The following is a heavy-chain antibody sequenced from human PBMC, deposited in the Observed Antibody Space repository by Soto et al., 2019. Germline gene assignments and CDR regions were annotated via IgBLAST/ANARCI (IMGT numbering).Heavy chain of an antibody. J-gene: IGHJ6*03. CDR2: ISTTGSTI. V-gene: IGHV3-48*01. D-gene: IGHD2-15*01. CDR1: GFTFSTYS. Sequence: GGSLRLSCAASGFTFSTYSMNWVRQAPGKGLEWVSYISTTGSTIYYADSVKGRFTISRDNAKNSLYLQMTSLRAEDTAVYYCARYKGYCSGGSCYYYYYMDVWGKGTTVTVSS. CDR3: ARYKGYCSGGSCYYYYYMDV.